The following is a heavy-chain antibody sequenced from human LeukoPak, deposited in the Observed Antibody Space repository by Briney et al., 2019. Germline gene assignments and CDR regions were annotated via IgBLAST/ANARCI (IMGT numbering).Heavy chain of an antibody. Sequence: GESLKISXKGSGYSFTSYWIGWVRQMPGKGLEWMGIIYPGDSDTIYSPSFQGQVTISADKSISTAYLQWSSLKASDTAMYYCARFEQQLANRGDYWGQGTLVTVSS. D-gene: IGHD6-13*01. J-gene: IGHJ4*02. CDR1: GYSFTSYW. CDR3: ARFEQQLANRGDY. V-gene: IGHV5-51*01. CDR2: IYPGDSDT.